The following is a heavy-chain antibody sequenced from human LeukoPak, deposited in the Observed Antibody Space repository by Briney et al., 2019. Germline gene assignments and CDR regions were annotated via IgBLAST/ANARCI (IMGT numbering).Heavy chain of an antibody. CDR3: AELGITMIGGV. D-gene: IGHD3-10*02. V-gene: IGHV3-48*04. CDR2: ISSSGSTI. CDR1: GFTFSSYG. Sequence: GGTLRLSRAASGFTFSSYGMTWVREAPGKGLEGGSYISSSGSTIYYADSVKGRFTISRDNAKNSLYLQMNSLRAEETGVYYCAELGITMIGGVWGKGTTVTISS. J-gene: IGHJ6*04.